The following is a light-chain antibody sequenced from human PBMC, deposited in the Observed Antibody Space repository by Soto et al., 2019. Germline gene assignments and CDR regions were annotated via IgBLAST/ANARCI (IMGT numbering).Light chain of an antibody. Sequence: QSALTQPPSASGSHGQSVTISCTGTSSDVGGCKFVSWYQQHPGKAPKLMIYEVSKRPSGVPDRFSGSKSGNTASLAVSGLQAEDEADYYCSSCAGSNNPYVFGTGTKLTVL. J-gene: IGLJ1*01. V-gene: IGLV2-8*01. CDR3: SSCAGSNNPYV. CDR1: SSDVGGCKF. CDR2: EVS.